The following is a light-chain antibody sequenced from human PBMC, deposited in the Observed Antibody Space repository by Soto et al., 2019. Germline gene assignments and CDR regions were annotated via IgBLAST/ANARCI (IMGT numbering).Light chain of an antibody. CDR2: GTS. CDR1: QSVTSTY. Sequence: EIVLTQSPGALSLSPGERATLSCRASQSVTSTYLAWYQQKPGQAPRLLIYGTSSRATGIPDRCSGSGSGTDFTLTISRLAPEDFGEYYCQQYGSSPLTFGGGTKVEIK. J-gene: IGKJ4*01. CDR3: QQYGSSPLT. V-gene: IGKV3-20*01.